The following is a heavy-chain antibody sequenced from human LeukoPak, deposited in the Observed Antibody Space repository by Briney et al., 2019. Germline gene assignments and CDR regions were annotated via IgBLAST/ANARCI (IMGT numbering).Heavy chain of an antibody. V-gene: IGHV1-2*02. Sequence: ASVKVSCKASGYTFTDYFLHWVRQAPGQGLEWMGWLNPNSGATNYAQSLRGRATLTRDTSISTAYMDLRSLRSDDTALYYCARVGHGDYPPYFDYWGQGTLVTVSS. CDR2: LNPNSGAT. D-gene: IGHD4-17*01. CDR3: ARVGHGDYPPYFDY. CDR1: GYTFTDYF. J-gene: IGHJ4*02.